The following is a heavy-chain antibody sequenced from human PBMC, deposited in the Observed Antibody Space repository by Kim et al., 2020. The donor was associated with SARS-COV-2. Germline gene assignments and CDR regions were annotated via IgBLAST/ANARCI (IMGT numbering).Heavy chain of an antibody. D-gene: IGHD3-3*01. Sequence: YTQKFPGRVTMTEDTSTDPAYMGLRSLRSEDTAVYYCATGSPITISWFDPWGQGTLVTVSS. J-gene: IGHJ5*02. CDR3: ATGSPITISWFDP. V-gene: IGHV1-24*01.